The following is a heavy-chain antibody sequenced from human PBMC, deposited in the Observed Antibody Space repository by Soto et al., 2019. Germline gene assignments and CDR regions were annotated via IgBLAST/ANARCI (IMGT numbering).Heavy chain of an antibody. CDR2: TYYRSKWYN. Sequence: SQTLSLTCAISGDSVSSNSAAWNWIRQSPSRGLEWLGRTYYRSKWYNDYAVSVKSRITINPDTSKNQFSLQLNSVTPEDTAVYYCARSSPRYCSCGSCYSHSRAFDIWGRGTMVTVSS. D-gene: IGHD2-15*01. J-gene: IGHJ3*02. CDR3: ARSSPRYCSCGSCYSHSRAFDI. CDR1: GDSVSSNSAA. V-gene: IGHV6-1*01.